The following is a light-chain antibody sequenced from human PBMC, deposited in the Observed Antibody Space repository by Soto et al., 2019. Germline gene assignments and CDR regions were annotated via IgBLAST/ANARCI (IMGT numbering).Light chain of an antibody. J-gene: IGKJ1*01. CDR1: QDIRND. Sequence: AIQMTQSPSSLSASVGDRVTITCRASQDIRNDLGWYQQKPGKTPKLLICAASSLQSGVPSRFSGSGSGTDFTLPISSLQPPDFATYYCLQDFNYPWTFGQGTKVEIE. CDR3: LQDFNYPWT. CDR2: AAS. V-gene: IGKV1-6*01.